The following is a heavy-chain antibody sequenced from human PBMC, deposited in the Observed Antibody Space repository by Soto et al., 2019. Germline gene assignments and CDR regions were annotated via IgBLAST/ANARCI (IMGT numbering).Heavy chain of an antibody. V-gene: IGHV3-23*01. D-gene: IGHD4-17*01. Sequence: EVQLLESGGGLVQPGGSLRLSCAASGFTFSSYAMTWVRQAPGKGPEWVSVISGTGSTTYYADSVKGRFTISRDNXXNTLYLQMNSLRAEDTAVYYCAKDLKTTVVRAYDYWGQGTLVTVSS. CDR2: ISGTGSTT. J-gene: IGHJ4*02. CDR1: GFTFSSYA. CDR3: AKDLKTTVVRAYDY.